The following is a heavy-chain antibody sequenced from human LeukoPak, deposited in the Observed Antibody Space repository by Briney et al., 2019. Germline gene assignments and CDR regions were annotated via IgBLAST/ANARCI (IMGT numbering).Heavy chain of an antibody. CDR2: INHSGST. V-gene: IGHV4-34*01. J-gene: IGHJ6*03. CDR3: ARGLEVVSGLYYYYYYMDV. CDR1: GGSFSGYY. Sequence: SETLSLTCAVYGGSFSGYYWSWIRQPPGKGLKWIGEINHSGSTNYNPSLKSRVTISVDTSKNQFSLKLSSVTAADTAVYYCARGLEVVSGLYYYYYYMDVWGKGTTVTVSS. D-gene: IGHD2-15*01.